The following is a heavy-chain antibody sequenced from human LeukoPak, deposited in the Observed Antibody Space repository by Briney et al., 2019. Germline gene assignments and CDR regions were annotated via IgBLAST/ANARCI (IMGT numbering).Heavy chain of an antibody. Sequence: SGGSLRLSCAASGFTFDDYTMHWVRQAPGKGLEWVSLISWDGGSTYYADSVKGRFTISRDNSKNSLYLQMNSLRTEDTALYYCAKDYGYNYGLVDYWGQGTLVTVSS. J-gene: IGHJ4*02. V-gene: IGHV3-43*01. CDR2: ISWDGGST. CDR3: AKDYGYNYGLVDY. D-gene: IGHD5-24*01. CDR1: GFTFDDYT.